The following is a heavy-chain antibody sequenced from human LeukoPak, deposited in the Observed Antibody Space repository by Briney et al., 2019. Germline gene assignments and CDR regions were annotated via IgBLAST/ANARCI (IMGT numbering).Heavy chain of an antibody. D-gene: IGHD3-3*01. CDR2: ISPSSSSI. J-gene: IGHJ5*02. V-gene: IGHV3-48*01. Sequence: GGSLRLSCAASGFTFSNYAMNWVRQAPGKGLEWVSYISPSSSSIYYADSVKGRFTISRDNAKNLLYLQINSLRAEDTAVYYCARDAASGNNWFDPWGQGTLVTVSS. CDR3: ARDAASGNNWFDP. CDR1: GFTFSNYA.